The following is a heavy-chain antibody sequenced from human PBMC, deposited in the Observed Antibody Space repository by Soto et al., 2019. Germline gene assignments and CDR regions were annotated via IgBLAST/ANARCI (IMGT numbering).Heavy chain of an antibody. J-gene: IGHJ4*02. Sequence: WGSLRLSCAASGFTFSSYSMNWVRQAPGKGLEWVSSISSSSSYIYYADSVKGRFTISRDNAKNSLYLQMNSLRAEDTAVYYCARPSEENYFDYWGQGTLVTVSS. CDR2: ISSSSSYI. D-gene: IGHD3-10*01. CDR1: GFTFSSYS. CDR3: ARPSEENYFDY. V-gene: IGHV3-21*01.